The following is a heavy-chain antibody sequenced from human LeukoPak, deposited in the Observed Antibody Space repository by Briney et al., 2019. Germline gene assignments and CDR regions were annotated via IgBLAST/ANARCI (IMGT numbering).Heavy chain of an antibody. Sequence: PSETLSLTCTVSAYSINSDYYWGWIRQPPGKGLEWIGEINHSGSTNYNPSLKSRVTISVDTSKNQFSLKLSSVTAADTAVYYCARSGYSYGFWVRKYNWFDPWGQGTLVTVSS. CDR3: ARSGYSYGFWVRKYNWFDP. V-gene: IGHV4-38-2*02. CDR2: INHSGST. D-gene: IGHD5-18*01. CDR1: AYSINSDYY. J-gene: IGHJ5*02.